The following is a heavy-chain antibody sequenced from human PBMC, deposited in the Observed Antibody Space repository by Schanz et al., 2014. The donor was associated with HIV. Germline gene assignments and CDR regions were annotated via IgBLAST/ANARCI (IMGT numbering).Heavy chain of an antibody. CDR3: AKDGSWEAFDACDI. Sequence: QVQLVESGGGVVQPGRSLRLSCAASGFTFSTYGMHWVRQAPGKGLEWVAVISYDGSNKYYTDSVKGRFTISRDISKNTLYLQMYSLRAEDTAVYYCAKDGSWEAFDACDIWGQGTLVTVSS. CDR1: GFTFSTYG. J-gene: IGHJ4*02. D-gene: IGHD1-26*01. V-gene: IGHV3-30*18. CDR2: ISYDGSNK.